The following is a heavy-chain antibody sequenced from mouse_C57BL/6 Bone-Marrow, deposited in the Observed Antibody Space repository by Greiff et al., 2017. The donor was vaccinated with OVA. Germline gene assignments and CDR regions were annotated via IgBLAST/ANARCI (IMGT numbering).Heavy chain of an antibody. J-gene: IGHJ4*01. CDR1: GYTFTSYW. D-gene: IGHD2-1*01. Sequence: VQLQQPGAELVKPGASVKLSCKASGYTFTSYWMQWVKQRPGQGLEWIGEIDPSDSYTNYNQKFKGKATLTVDTSSSTAYMQLSSLTSEDSAVYYCARGGIYQPDYYAMDYWGQGTSVTVSS. V-gene: IGHV1-50*01. CDR3: ARGGIYQPDYYAMDY. CDR2: IDPSDSYT.